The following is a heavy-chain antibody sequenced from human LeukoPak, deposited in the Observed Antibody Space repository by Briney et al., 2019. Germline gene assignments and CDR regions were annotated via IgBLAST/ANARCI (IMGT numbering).Heavy chain of an antibody. Sequence: IPSETLSLTCTVSGGSISSYYWSWIRQPPGKGLEWIGYIDYSGSTNYNPSLKSRVTISVDTSKNQFFLKLSSVTAADTAVYYCARQGNYYYYDMDVWGQGTTVTVSS. CDR3: ARQGNYYYYDMDV. V-gene: IGHV4-59*08. CDR2: IDYSGST. CDR1: GGSISSYY. J-gene: IGHJ6*02.